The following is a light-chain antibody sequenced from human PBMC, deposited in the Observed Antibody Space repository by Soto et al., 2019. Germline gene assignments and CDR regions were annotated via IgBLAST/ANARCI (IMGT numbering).Light chain of an antibody. CDR3: HQYGTLPYA. Sequence: LALTQSPGTLSLSPGERATLSCRASQRVSSNYVAWYQHKPGQAPRLLIHGASIRATGIPDRFSGSGSGTDFTLTISRLEPEDVAVYYCHQYGTLPYAFGQGTKLQIK. V-gene: IGKV3-20*01. J-gene: IGKJ2*01. CDR2: GAS. CDR1: QRVSSNY.